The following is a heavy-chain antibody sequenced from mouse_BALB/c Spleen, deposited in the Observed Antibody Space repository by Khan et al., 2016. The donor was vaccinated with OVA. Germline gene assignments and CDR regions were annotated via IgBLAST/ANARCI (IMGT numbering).Heavy chain of an antibody. CDR2: IYPGSDNA. CDR1: GYAFTYYV. V-gene: IGHV1-81*01. Sequence: VQLQQSGPELVKPGASVKMSCKASGYAFTYYVITWVKQRTGQGLEWIGEIYPGSDNAYYNERFKGKATLTADKSSNTTYMQLSSLTSEDSAVYCCARGDGYYVYFDYWGQGTTLTVSS. D-gene: IGHD2-3*01. J-gene: IGHJ2*01. CDR3: ARGDGYYVYFDY.